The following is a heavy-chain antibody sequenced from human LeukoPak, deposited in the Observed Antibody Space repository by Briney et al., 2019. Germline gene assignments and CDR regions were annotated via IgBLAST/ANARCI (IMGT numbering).Heavy chain of an antibody. V-gene: IGHV3-23*01. CDR2: ISGSGGST. CDR1: GFTFSSYA. CDR3: ARARGYCSGGSCFPSDY. D-gene: IGHD2-15*01. Sequence: GGSLRLSCAASGFTFSSYAMSWVRQAPGKGLEWVSAISGSGGSTYYADSVKGRFTISRDNSKNTLYLQMNSLRVEDTGVYYCARARGYCSGGSCFPSDYWGQGTLVTVAS. J-gene: IGHJ4*02.